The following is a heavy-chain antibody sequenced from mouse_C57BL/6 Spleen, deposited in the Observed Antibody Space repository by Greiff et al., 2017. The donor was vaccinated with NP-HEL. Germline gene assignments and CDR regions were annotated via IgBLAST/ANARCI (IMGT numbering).Heavy chain of an antibody. CDR1: GYTFTSYW. CDR2: IYPGNSDT. D-gene: IGHD1-1*01. Sequence: VHVKQSGTVLARPGASVKMSCKTSGYTFTSYWMHWVKQRPGQGLEWIGAIYPGNSDTSYNQKFKGKAKLTAVTSASTAYMELSSLTNEDSAVYYCTRGGFITTVVTWYFEVWGTGTTVTVSS. CDR3: TRGGFITTVVTWYFEV. J-gene: IGHJ1*03. V-gene: IGHV1-5*01.